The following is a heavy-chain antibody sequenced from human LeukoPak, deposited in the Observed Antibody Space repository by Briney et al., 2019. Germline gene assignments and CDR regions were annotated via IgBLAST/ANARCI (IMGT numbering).Heavy chain of an antibody. D-gene: IGHD3-3*01. Sequence: ASVKVSCKASGYTFTGYYMHWVRQAPGQGLEWMGWINPNSGGTNYAQKFQGRVTMTRGTSISTAYMELSSLRSEDTAVYYCARVRFLGINWFDPWGQGTLVTVSS. CDR2: INPNSGGT. J-gene: IGHJ5*02. CDR3: ARVRFLGINWFDP. V-gene: IGHV1-2*02. CDR1: GYTFTGYY.